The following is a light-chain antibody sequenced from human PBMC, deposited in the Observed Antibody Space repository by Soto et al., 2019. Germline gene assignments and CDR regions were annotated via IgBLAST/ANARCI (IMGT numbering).Light chain of an antibody. CDR2: SNN. CDR1: SSNIGSNT. CDR3: AAWDDSLNGYV. Sequence: QSVLTQPPSASGTPGQRVTISCSGSSSNIGSNTVNWYQHLPGTAPKLLIYSNNQRPSGVPDGFSGSKSGTSASLAISGLQSEDEADYYCAAWDDSLNGYVFGTGTKLTVL. J-gene: IGLJ1*01. V-gene: IGLV1-44*01.